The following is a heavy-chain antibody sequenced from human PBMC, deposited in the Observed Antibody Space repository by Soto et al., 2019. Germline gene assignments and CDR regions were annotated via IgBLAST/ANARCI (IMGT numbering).Heavy chain of an antibody. CDR2: IYYSGST. Sequence: QVQLQESGPGLVKPSQTLSLTCTVSGGSISSGDYYWSWIRQPPGKGLEWIGYIYYSGSTYYNPSLKSRVTISVDTSKNQFSLKLSSVTAADTAVYYCARGGPSSAPNYNWCAPCGQGTLVTFST. D-gene: IGHD6-25*01. CDR3: ARGGPSSAPNYNWCAP. V-gene: IGHV4-30-4*01. J-gene: IGHJ5*02. CDR1: GGSISSGDYY.